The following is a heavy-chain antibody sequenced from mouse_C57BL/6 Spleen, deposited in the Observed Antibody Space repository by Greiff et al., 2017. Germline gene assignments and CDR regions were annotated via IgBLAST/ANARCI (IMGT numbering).Heavy chain of an antibody. CDR2: ISGGGGNT. J-gene: IGHJ3*01. CDR3: ARQNGSSHGGFAY. CDR1: GFPFSSYT. D-gene: IGHD1-1*01. V-gene: IGHV5-9*01. Sequence: EVKLMESGGGLVKPGGSLKLSCAASGFPFSSYTLSWVRQTPEKRLAWVATISGGGGNTSYPDRVMGRFTISRDNAKNTLYLQMSSLSAEDTALYYCARQNGSSHGGFAYWGQGTLVTVSA.